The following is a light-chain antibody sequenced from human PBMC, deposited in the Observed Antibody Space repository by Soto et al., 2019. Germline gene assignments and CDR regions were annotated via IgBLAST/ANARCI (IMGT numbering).Light chain of an antibody. CDR3: SSYAGSNNFV. Sequence: SGSGSPERAVPISCAGTSSDVGGYNYVSWHQQHPGKAPKLMIYEVSKRPSGVPDRFSGSKSGNTASLIVSGLQAEDEADYYCSSYAGSNNFVFGTGTKVTVL. CDR1: SSDVGGYNY. CDR2: EVS. J-gene: IGLJ1*01. V-gene: IGLV2-8*01.